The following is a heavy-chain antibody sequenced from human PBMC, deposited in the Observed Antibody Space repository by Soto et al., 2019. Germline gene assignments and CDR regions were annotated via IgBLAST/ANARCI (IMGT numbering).Heavy chain of an antibody. J-gene: IGHJ4*02. CDR3: AKRFTLFGEVKLSPDFDY. CDR1: GFTFSSHA. Sequence: EVQLLESGGGLVQPEGSLRLSCAASGFTFSSHAMSWVRQAPGKGLEWVSAISYSGSNTYYTDSVKGRFTISRDNSKNTLYLQINRLGGEETAIYYCAKRFTLFGEVKLSPDFDYWGQGTLVTVSS. CDR2: ISYSGSNT. D-gene: IGHD3-3*01. V-gene: IGHV3-23*01.